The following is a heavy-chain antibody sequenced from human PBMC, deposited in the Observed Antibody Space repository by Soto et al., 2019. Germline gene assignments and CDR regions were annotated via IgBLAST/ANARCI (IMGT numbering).Heavy chain of an antibody. CDR3: ARGVGYCSSTSCYYYMDF. Sequence: GGSLRLSCAASGFTFSSYWMSWVRQAPGKGLEWVANIKQDGSKKYYVDSVKGRFTISRDNAKNSLYLQMNSLRAEDTAVYYCARGVGYCSSTSCYYYMDFWGKGTTVTVSS. CDR1: GFTFSSYW. D-gene: IGHD2-2*01. J-gene: IGHJ6*03. CDR2: IKQDGSKK. V-gene: IGHV3-7*01.